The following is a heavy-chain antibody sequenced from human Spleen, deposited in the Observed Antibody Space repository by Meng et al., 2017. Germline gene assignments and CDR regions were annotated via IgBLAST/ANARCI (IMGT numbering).Heavy chain of an antibody. J-gene: IGHJ4*02. CDR3: ATRGNPYLNC. V-gene: IGHV1-18*01. CDR1: GYRHSSDG. Sequence: QGAVVPVGMGGKKAGPLVNVSCDASGYRHSSDGFSWVRQAPGQGLEWLGWINTYNGKTDYAQKFQGRITMTTDTFTSTGYMELRNLRSDDTAVYYCATRGNPYLNCWGQGTLVTVSS. CDR2: INTYNGKT.